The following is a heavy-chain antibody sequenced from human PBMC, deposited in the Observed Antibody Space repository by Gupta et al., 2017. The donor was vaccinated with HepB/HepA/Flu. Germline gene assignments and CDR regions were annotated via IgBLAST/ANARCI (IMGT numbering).Heavy chain of an antibody. Sequence: QVQLQQWGAGLLKPSETLSLTCAVYGGSFSGYYWSWIRQPPGKGLEWIGEINHSGSTNYNPSLKSRVTISVDTSKNQFSLKLSSVTAADTAVYYCARGYYDSSGYLRGVPRYDYWGQGTLVTVSS. CDR2: INHSGST. CDR1: GGSFSGYY. D-gene: IGHD3-22*01. J-gene: IGHJ4*02. CDR3: ARGYYDSSGYLRGVPRYDY. V-gene: IGHV4-34*01.